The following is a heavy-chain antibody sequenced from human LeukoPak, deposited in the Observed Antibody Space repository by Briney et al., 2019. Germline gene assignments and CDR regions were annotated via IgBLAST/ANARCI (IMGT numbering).Heavy chain of an antibody. D-gene: IGHD3-10*01. CDR3: AKDGYYGSGSYNWFDP. J-gene: IGHJ5*02. V-gene: IGHV3-9*01. CDR2: ISWNSGSI. CDR1: GFTFDDYA. Sequence: PGRSLRLSCAASGFTFDDYAMHWVRQAPGKGLEWVSGISWNSGSIDYADSVRGRFTISRDNAKNSLYLQMNSLRAEDTAFYYCAKDGYYGSGSYNWFDPWGQGTLVTVSS.